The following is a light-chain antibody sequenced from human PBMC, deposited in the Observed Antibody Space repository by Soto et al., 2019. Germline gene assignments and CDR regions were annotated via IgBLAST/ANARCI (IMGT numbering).Light chain of an antibody. CDR1: QSFTSTY. CDR3: LQYGSSPRT. CDR2: AAS. Sequence: EIVLTQSPGTLSLSPGERATLSCRASQSFTSTYLAWYQQKPGQAPRLLIYAASSRATGIPDRFSGSGSGTDFTLTISSLEPEDFAVYFCLQYGSSPRTFGQGTRVDVK. V-gene: IGKV3-20*01. J-gene: IGKJ1*01.